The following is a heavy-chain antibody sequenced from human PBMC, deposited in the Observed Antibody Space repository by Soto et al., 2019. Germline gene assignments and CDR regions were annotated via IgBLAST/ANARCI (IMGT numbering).Heavy chain of an antibody. J-gene: IGHJ6*02. CDR2: ISAYNGNT. V-gene: IGHV1-18*01. Sequence: ASVKVSCKASGYTFTSYGISWVRQAPGQGLEWMGWISAYNGNTNYAQKLQGRVTMTTDTSTSTAYMELRSLRSDDTAVYYCARDSGSYKNYYYYGMDVWGQGTTVTVSS. D-gene: IGHD1-26*01. CDR3: ARDSGSYKNYYYYGMDV. CDR1: GYTFTSYG.